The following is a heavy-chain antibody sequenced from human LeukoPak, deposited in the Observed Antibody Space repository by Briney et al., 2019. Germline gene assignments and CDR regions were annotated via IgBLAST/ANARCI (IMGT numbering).Heavy chain of an antibody. Sequence: PGRFLRLSCAAAGFTFSSYAMNWVRQAPGKGLEWVAVISYDGSNKHYADSVKGRFTISRDNSKNTLYLQMNSLRAEDTAVYYCVRSAFLTTEFYFDYWGHGTLVTVSS. CDR3: VRSAFLTTEFYFDY. CDR1: GFTFSSYA. J-gene: IGHJ4*01. V-gene: IGHV3-30-3*01. D-gene: IGHD4-11*01. CDR2: ISYDGSNK.